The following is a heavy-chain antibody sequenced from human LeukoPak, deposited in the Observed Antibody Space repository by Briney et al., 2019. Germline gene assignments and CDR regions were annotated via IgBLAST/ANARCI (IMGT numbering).Heavy chain of an antibody. CDR3: ARQSMTGNERGDDAFDI. J-gene: IGHJ3*02. CDR1: GYTFSRYG. D-gene: IGHD3-9*01. Sequence: ASVKVSCKASGYTFSRYGISWVRQAPGQGLEWMGWISAHSGNTNYAQKFQGRVAMTTDTSTSTAYMELRSLRSDDTAVYYCARQSMTGNERGDDAFDIWGQGTMVTVSS. CDR2: ISAHSGNT. V-gene: IGHV1-18*01.